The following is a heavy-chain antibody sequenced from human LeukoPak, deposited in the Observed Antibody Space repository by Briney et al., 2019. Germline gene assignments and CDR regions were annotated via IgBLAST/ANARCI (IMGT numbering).Heavy chain of an antibody. CDR3: ARVKSNRGTSVPAAPFDY. D-gene: IGHD2-2*01. CDR2: INHSGST. J-gene: IGHJ4*02. CDR1: GGSFSGYY. V-gene: IGHV4-34*01. Sequence: PSETLSLTCAVYGGSFSGYYWSWIRQPPGKGLEWIGEINHSGSTNYNPSLKSRVTISVDTSKNQFSLKLSSVTAADTAVYYCARVKSNRGTSVPAAPFDYWGQGTLVTVSS.